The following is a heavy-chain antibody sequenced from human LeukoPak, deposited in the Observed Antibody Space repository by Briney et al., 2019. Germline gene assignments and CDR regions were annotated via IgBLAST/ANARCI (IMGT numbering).Heavy chain of an antibody. D-gene: IGHD3-10*01. Sequence: ETLSLTCTVSGGSISSSSYYWGWIRQPPGKGLEWVSAISGSSGRTYYADSVKGRFTISRDNSKNTLYLQMNSLRAEDTAIYYCGKALYYGSGSYQLDYRGQGTLVTVSS. CDR2: ISGSSGRT. V-gene: IGHV3-23*01. J-gene: IGHJ4*02. CDR3: GKALYYGSGSYQLDY. CDR1: GGSISSSSYY.